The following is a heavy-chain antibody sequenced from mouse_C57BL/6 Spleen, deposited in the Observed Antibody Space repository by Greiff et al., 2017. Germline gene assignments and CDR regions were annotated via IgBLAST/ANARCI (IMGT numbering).Heavy chain of an antibody. CDR3: ARRGSNNAMDY. V-gene: IGHV5-17*01. CDR2: ISSGSSTI. D-gene: IGHD2-5*01. J-gene: IGHJ4*01. CDR1: GFTFSDYG. Sequence: DVMLVESGGGLVKPGGSLKLSCAASGFTFSDYGMHWVRQAPEKGLEWVAYISSGSSTIYYADTVKGRFTISRDNAKNTLFLQMTSLRSEDTAMYYGARRGSNNAMDYWGQGTSVTVSS.